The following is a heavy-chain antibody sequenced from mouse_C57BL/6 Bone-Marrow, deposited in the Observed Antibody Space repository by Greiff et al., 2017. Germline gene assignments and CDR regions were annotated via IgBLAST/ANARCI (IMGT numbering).Heavy chain of an antibody. D-gene: IGHD2-2*01. CDR2: IDPEDGET. CDR1: GFNIKDYY. V-gene: IGHV14-2*01. CDR3: ASYGYDGDWYFDV. Sequence: EVNVVESGAELVKPGASVKLSCTASGFNIKDYYMHWVKQRTEQGLEWIGRIDPEDGETKYAPKFQGKATITADTSSNTAYLQLSILTSEDTAVYYCASYGYDGDWYFDVWGTGTTVTVSS. J-gene: IGHJ1*03.